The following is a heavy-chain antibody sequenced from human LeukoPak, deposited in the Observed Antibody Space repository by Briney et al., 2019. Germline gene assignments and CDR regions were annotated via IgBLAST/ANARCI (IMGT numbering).Heavy chain of an antibody. CDR2: IYYSGST. D-gene: IGHD4-17*01. CDR3: AIGLRFTLYYYYYMDV. CDR1: GGSISSYY. V-gene: IGHV4-59*01. J-gene: IGHJ6*03. Sequence: SETLSLTCTVSGGSISSYYWSWIRQPPGKGLEWIGYIYYSGSTNYNPSLKSRVTISVDTSKNQFSLKLSSVTAADTAVYYCAIGLRFTLYYYYYMDVWGKGTTVTVSS.